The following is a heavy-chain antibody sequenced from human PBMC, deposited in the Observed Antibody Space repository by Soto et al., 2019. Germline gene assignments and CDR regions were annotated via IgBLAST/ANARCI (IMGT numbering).Heavy chain of an antibody. CDR1: GFTFSSYA. D-gene: IGHD2-15*01. V-gene: IGHV3-23*01. CDR3: AKGTYCSGGSCYPPDPFDI. Sequence: GGSLRLSCAASGFTFSSYAMSWVRQAPGKGLEWVSAISGSGGSTYYADSVKGRFTISRDNSKNTLYLQMNSLRAEDTAVYYCAKGTYCSGGSCYPPDPFDIWGQGTMVTVSS. CDR2: ISGSGGST. J-gene: IGHJ3*02.